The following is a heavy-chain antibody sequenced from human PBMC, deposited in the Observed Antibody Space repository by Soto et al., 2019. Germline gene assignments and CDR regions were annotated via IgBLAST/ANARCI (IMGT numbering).Heavy chain of an antibody. D-gene: IGHD6-6*01. CDR2: SRNKPSSYTT. Sequence: GGSLRLSCAVSGFTFSDHYMDWVRQAPGKGLEWVGRSRNKPSSYTTEYAASVKGRFTISRDASKDSLFLQMNSLKTEDTAIYYCTSAPAQLRGFYFHYWGQGALVTVSS. J-gene: IGHJ4*02. CDR1: GFTFSDHY. CDR3: TSAPAQLRGFYFHY. V-gene: IGHV3-72*01.